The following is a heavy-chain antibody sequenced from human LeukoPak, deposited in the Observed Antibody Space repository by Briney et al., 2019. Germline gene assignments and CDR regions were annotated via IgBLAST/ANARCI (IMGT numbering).Heavy chain of an antibody. Sequence: PGGSLRLSCAASGFTFDDYAMHRVRQAPGKGLEWVSGISWNSGSIGYADSVKGRFTISRDNAKNSLYLQMNSLRAEDMALYYCAKDIGGSYKSRAFDIWGQGTMVTVSS. V-gene: IGHV3-9*03. D-gene: IGHD1-26*01. J-gene: IGHJ3*02. CDR3: AKDIGGSYKSRAFDI. CDR2: ISWNSGSI. CDR1: GFTFDDYA.